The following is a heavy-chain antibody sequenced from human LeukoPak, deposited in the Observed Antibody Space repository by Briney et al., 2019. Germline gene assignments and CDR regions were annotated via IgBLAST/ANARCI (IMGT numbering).Heavy chain of an antibody. CDR1: GFSFNDYG. CDR2: ITWNAGNT. CDR3: AKDNHYYDSSNYV. V-gene: IGHV3-20*04. Sequence: GGSLRLSCAASGFSFNDYGMSCVRQGPGKGLEGFSGITWNAGNTVYADSVRGRFTISRDNAKNCLYRQMNSLTAEDTPLYYCAKDNHYYDSSNYVWDQGTLVTVSS. D-gene: IGHD3-22*01. J-gene: IGHJ4*02.